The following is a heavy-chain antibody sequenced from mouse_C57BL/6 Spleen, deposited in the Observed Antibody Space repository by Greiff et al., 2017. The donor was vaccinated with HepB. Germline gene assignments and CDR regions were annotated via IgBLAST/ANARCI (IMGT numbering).Heavy chain of an antibody. CDR3: AREGSSYDY. CDR1: GYTFTDYY. J-gene: IGHJ2*01. D-gene: IGHD1-1*01. V-gene: IGHV1-76*01. CDR2: IYPGSGNT. Sequence: QVQLQQSGAELVRPGASVKLSCKASGYTFTDYYINWVKQRPGQGLEWIARIYPGSGNTYYNEKFKGKATLTAEKSSSTAYMQLSSLTSEDSAVYFCAREGSSYDYWGQGTTLTVSS.